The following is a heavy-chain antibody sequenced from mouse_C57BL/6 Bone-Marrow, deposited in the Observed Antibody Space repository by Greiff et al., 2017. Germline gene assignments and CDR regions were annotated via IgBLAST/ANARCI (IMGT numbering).Heavy chain of an antibody. V-gene: IGHV10-3*01. CDR1: GFTFNTYA. Sequence: EADGGLVQPKGSLKLSCAASGFTFNTYAMHWVRQAPGKGLEWVARIRSKSSNYATYYADSVKDRFTSSRDDSQSMLYLQMNNLKTEDTAMYYCVRQRGGYYDWYFDVWGTGTTVTVSS. J-gene: IGHJ1*03. CDR3: VRQRGGYYDWYFDV. D-gene: IGHD2-3*01. CDR2: IRSKSSNYAT.